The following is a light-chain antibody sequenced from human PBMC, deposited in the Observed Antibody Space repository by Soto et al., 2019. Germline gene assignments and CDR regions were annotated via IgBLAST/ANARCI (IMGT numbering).Light chain of an antibody. V-gene: IGKV3-15*01. CDR2: GAS. CDR3: QQYNNWLWT. J-gene: IGKJ1*01. CDR1: QSVSSN. Sequence: EPVMKKTPATLSVSPGERATLSCRASQSVSSNLAWYQQKPGQAPRLLIYGASTRATGIPARFSGSGSGTEFTLTISSLQSEDFAVYYCQQYNNWLWTFGQGTKVDIK.